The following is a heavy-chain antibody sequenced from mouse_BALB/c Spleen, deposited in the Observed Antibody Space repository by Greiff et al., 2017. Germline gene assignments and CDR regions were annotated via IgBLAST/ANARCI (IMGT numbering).Heavy chain of an antibody. Sequence: VQLKESGPSLVKPSQTLSLTCSVTGDSINSGYWNWIRKFPGNKLEYMGYISYSGSTYYNPSLKSRISITRDTSKYQYYLQLNSVTTEDTAAYYCTRGRGYDAPPSGYFDGWGAGTTVTVSS. V-gene: IGHV3-8*02. CDR1: GDSINSGY. D-gene: IGHD2-2*01. CDR2: ISYSGST. CDR3: TRGRGYDAPPSGYFDG. J-gene: IGHJ1*01.